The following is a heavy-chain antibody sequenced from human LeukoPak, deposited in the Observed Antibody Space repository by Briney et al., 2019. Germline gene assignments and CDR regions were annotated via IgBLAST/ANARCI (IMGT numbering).Heavy chain of an antibody. Sequence: PGGCLSLSCAASGFTFSSYGTHCVSQAAGNWLEWEAVISYDGSNEYYADSVKRRFNISRDNSKNTLYLQMNSLRPEDTAVYYCAKGVTTRCVRCKLPDYWGQGTLVTVSS. CDR1: GFTFSSYG. D-gene: IGHD2-2*01. CDR3: AKGVTTRCVRCKLPDY. CDR2: ISYDGSNE. J-gene: IGHJ4*02. V-gene: IGHV3-30*18.